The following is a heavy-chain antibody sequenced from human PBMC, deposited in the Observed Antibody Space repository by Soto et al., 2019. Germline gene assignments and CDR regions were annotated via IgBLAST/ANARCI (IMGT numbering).Heavy chain of an antibody. J-gene: IGHJ6*02. CDR2: IFPGDSDT. CDR3: ARQRNAYYGMDV. CDR1: GYNFTNHW. V-gene: IGHV5-51*01. Sequence: GESLKICCKASGYNFTNHWIVWVRQMPGKGLEWMGVIFPGDSDTRYSPSFQGQVTISADKSSSTAFLQWGSLEASDSAMYYCARQRNAYYGMDVWGQGTTVTVSS.